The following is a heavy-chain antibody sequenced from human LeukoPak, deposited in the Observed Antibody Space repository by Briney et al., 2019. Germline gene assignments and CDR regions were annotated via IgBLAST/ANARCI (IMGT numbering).Heavy chain of an antibody. CDR2: INPSGGST. D-gene: IGHD1-1*01. V-gene: IGHV1-46*01. Sequence: GASVKVSCKVSGYTFTGYYLHWVRQAPGQGLEWMGIINPSGGSTSYAQKFQGRVTMTRDTSTSTVYMELSSLRSEDTAVYYCARDIHDSQRRNYGMDVWGQGTTVTVSS. CDR3: ARDIHDSQRRNYGMDV. J-gene: IGHJ6*02. CDR1: GYTFTGYY.